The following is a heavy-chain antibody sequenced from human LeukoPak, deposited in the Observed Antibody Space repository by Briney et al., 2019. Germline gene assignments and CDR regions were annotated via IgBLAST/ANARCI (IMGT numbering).Heavy chain of an antibody. D-gene: IGHD6-19*01. V-gene: IGHV3-53*01. CDR1: GFTVGSNY. Sequence: GRSLRLSCAASGFTVGSNYTSWVRQAAGEWRESGSVIYSGGGTYYADSGKGRFTISRDNFKNTLYLQMNSLSAEDTAVYYCAKWRRGGWSLDYWGQGTLVTVSS. J-gene: IGHJ4*02. CDR2: IYSGGGT. CDR3: AKWRRGGWSLDY.